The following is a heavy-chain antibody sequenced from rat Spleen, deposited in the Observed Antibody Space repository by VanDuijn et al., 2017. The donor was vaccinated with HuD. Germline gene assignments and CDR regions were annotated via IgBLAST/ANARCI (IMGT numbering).Heavy chain of an antibody. J-gene: IGHJ2*01. D-gene: IGHD2-1*01. V-gene: IGHV4-2*01. Sequence: EVKLVESGGGLVHPGRSLKLSCVASGFNFNGYWMGWVRQAPGKGLEWIGEINGDGNTVNFTPSLKNKFTIAREHAQNTLYLQVNKLGSEDSAIYYCARAIPRRFDYWGQGVRVTVSS. CDR3: ARAIPRRFDY. CDR1: GFNFNGYW. CDR2: INGDGNTV.